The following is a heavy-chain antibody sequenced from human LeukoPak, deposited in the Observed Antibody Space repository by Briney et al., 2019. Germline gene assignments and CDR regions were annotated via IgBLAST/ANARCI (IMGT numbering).Heavy chain of an antibody. CDR2: IYTIGST. J-gene: IGHJ4*02. D-gene: IGHD2-2*01. CDR3: ARDRASTFFDY. CDR1: GGSISSGSYY. Sequence: TLSLTCTVSGGSISSGSYYWSWIRQPAGKGLEWIGRIYTIGSTNYNPSLKSRVTISVDTAKNQISLKLSSVTAADTAVYYCARDRASTFFDYWGQGTLVTVSS. V-gene: IGHV4-61*02.